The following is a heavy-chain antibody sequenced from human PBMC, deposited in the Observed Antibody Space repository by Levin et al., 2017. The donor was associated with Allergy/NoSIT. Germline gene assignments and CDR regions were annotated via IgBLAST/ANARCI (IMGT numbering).Heavy chain of an antibody. CDR3: AITSLRYSGYDYFDY. J-gene: IGHJ4*02. D-gene: IGHD5-12*01. V-gene: IGHV5-51*01. CDR2: IYPGDSDT. Sequence: GESLKISCKGSGYSFTSYWIGWVRQMPGKGLEWMGIIYPGDSDTRYSPSFQGQVTISADKSISTAYLQWSSLKASDTAMYYCAITSLRYSGYDYFDYWGQGTLVTVSS. CDR1: GYSFTSYW.